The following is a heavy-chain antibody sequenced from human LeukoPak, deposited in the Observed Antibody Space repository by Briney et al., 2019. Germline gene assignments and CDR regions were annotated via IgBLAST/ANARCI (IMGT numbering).Heavy chain of an antibody. J-gene: IGHJ6*02. D-gene: IGHD5-18*01. CDR1: GGSVSSGSYY. CDR3: ARDRGDTAMVYYYGMDV. CDR2: IYYSGST. Sequence: SETLSLTCTVSGGSVSSGSYYWSWIRQPPGKGLEWIGYIYYSGSTNYNPSLKSRVTISVDTSKTQFSLKLSSVTAADTAVYYCARDRGDTAMVYYYGMDVWGQGTTVTVSS. V-gene: IGHV4-61*01.